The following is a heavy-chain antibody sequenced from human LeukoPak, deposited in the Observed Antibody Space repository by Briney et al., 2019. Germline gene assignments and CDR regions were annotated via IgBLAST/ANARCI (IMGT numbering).Heavy chain of an antibody. CDR3: ARPSPEYYYGMGV. V-gene: IGHV4-59*01. J-gene: IGHJ6*02. CDR2: IYYGGIT. D-gene: IGHD1-14*01. Sequence: PSETLSLTCTVSGDSIGSNYWSWIRQPPGKGLEWIGYIYYGGITNYNPSLKSRVTISLDTSKNQFSLRLTSVTAADTAIYYCARPSPEYYYGMGVWGQGTTVTVSS. CDR1: GDSIGSNY.